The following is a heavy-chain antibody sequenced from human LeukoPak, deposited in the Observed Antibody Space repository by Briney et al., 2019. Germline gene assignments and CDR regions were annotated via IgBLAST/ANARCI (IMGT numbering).Heavy chain of an antibody. V-gene: IGHV3-23*01. CDR2: ISGSGGSR. D-gene: IGHD2-21*01. CDR3: AKHLYSVYYYGMDV. CDR1: GFTFSSYA. J-gene: IGHJ6*02. Sequence: PGGSLRLSCAASGFTFSSYAMSWVRQAPGKGLEWVSAISGSGGSRYYADSVKGRFTISRDNSKNTLYLQMNSLRAEDTAVYYCAKHLYSVYYYGMDVWGQGTTVTVSS.